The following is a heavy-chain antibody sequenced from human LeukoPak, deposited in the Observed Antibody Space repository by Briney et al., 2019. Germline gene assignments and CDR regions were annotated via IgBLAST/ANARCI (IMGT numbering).Heavy chain of an antibody. V-gene: IGHV3-7*01. CDR3: ARDGDYSQPPFDY. CDR2: IKQDGSEK. CDR1: GFTFSSYW. D-gene: IGHD2-15*01. Sequence: GSLRLSCAASGFTFSSYWMSWVRQAPGKGLEWVANIKQDGSEKYYVDSVKGRFTISRDNAKNSLYLQMNSLRAEDTAVYYCARDGDYSQPPFDYWGQGTLVTVSS. J-gene: IGHJ4*02.